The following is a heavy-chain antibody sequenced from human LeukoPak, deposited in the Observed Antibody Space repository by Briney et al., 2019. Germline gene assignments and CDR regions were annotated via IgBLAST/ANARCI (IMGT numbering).Heavy chain of an antibody. V-gene: IGHV3-21*01. CDR3: ARDPGLQGGNYFDY. CDR2: ISSSSYI. J-gene: IGHJ4*02. Sequence: GGSLRLSCAASGFTFSSYSMNWVRQAPGKGLEWVSYISSSSYIYYADSVKGRFTISRDNAKNSLYLQMNSLRAEDTAVYYCARDPGLQGGNYFDYWGQGTLVTVSS. D-gene: IGHD3-16*01. CDR1: GFTFSSYS.